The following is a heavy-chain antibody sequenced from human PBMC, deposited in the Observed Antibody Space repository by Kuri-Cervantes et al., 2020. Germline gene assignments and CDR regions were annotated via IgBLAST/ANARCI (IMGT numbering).Heavy chain of an antibody. CDR1: GYNFASYW. V-gene: IGHV5-51*01. D-gene: IGHD2-2*01. CDR3: ASRGYCSRTNCQNWFDP. Sequence: KVSCKGSGYNFASYWIGWVRQMPGKGLEWTGIIYPGDSDTRYSPSFQGQVTISADKSISTAYLQWSSLKASDTAMYYCASRGYCSRTNCQNWFDPWGQGTLVTVSS. CDR2: IYPGDSDT. J-gene: IGHJ5*02.